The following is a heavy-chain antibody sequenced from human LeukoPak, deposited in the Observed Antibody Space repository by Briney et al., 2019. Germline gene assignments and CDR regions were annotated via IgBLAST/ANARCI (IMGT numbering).Heavy chain of an antibody. D-gene: IGHD5-12*01. CDR2: IYYSGST. CDR1: GGSISSGRYY. V-gene: IGHV4-31*02. Sequence: SETLSLTCAVSGGSISSGRYYWSWIRQHPGKGLEWIGYIYYSGSTYYNPSLKSRVTISVDTSKNQFSLKLSSVTAADTAVYYCARSAQTVATFPLDYWGQGTLVTVSS. J-gene: IGHJ4*02. CDR3: ARSAQTVATFPLDY.